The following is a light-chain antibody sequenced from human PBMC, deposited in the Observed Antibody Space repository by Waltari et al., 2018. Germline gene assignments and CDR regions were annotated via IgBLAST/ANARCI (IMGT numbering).Light chain of an antibody. J-gene: IGKJ1*01. Sequence: DIQLTQSPSFLSASIGNRVTINCRAGQGISNFLAWYQQKSGKAPKLLIYASSTLQSGVPSRFSGSGSGTEFTLTISSLQPEDFATYYCQQLNSYAWTFGQGTKVEIK. CDR2: ASS. V-gene: IGKV1-9*01. CDR1: QGISNF. CDR3: QQLNSYAWT.